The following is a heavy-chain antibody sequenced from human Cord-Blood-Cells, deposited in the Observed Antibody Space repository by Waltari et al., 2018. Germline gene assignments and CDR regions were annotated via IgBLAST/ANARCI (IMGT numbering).Heavy chain of an antibody. D-gene: IGHD3-16*01. CDR1: GGSFSGSY. Sequence: QVQLQQWGAGLLKPSETLSLTCAVYGGSFSGSYWSWIRQPPGKGLEWIGEINHSGSTNYNPSLKSRVTISVDTSKNQFSLKLSSVTAADTAVYYCARVAGLGDAFDIWGQGTMVTVSS. CDR2: INHSGST. V-gene: IGHV4-34*01. J-gene: IGHJ3*02. CDR3: ARVAGLGDAFDI.